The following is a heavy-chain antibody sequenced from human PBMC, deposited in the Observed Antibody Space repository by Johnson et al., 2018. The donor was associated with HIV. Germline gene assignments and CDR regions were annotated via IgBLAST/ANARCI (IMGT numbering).Heavy chain of an antibody. CDR2: IYTGSDST. V-gene: IGHV3-66*01. Sequence: VQLVESGGGLVQPGGSLRLSCAVSGYSVTGYNMNWVRQAPVKGLEWVSVIYTGSDSTSYTDSVKDRFTISRDNSKNTLFLQMNTLRAEDTAVYYCARYYFGAGSYYNPDALDIWGQGTMVIVSS. CDR3: ARYYFGAGSYYNPDALDI. D-gene: IGHD3-10*01. J-gene: IGHJ3*02. CDR1: GYSVTGYN.